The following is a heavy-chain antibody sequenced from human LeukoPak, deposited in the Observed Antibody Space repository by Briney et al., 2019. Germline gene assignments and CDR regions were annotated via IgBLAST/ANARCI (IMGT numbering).Heavy chain of an antibody. J-gene: IGHJ6*02. Sequence: PSETLSLTCTVSGGSISSYYWSWIRQHPGKGLEWIGYIYYSGSTYYNPSLKSRVTISVDTSKNQFSLKLSSVTAADTAVYYCARMRRDTVTTGDYYYGMDVWGQGTTVTVSS. CDR3: ARMRRDTVTTGDYYYGMDV. D-gene: IGHD4-17*01. CDR2: IYYSGST. CDR1: GGSISSYY. V-gene: IGHV4-59*06.